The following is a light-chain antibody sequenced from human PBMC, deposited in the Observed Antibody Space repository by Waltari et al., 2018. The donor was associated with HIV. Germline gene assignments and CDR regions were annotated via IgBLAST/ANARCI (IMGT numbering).Light chain of an antibody. CDR2: EVS. Sequence: QSALTQPASVSGSPGQSITISCTGTTSHVGAYKYVSWYQQHPGKAPKLMIYEVSNRPSGVSNRFSGSKSGNTASLTISGLQAEDEADYFCSSYTSSSTLVFGSGTKVTVL. CDR1: TSHVGAYKY. J-gene: IGLJ1*01. CDR3: SSYTSSSTLV. V-gene: IGLV2-14*01.